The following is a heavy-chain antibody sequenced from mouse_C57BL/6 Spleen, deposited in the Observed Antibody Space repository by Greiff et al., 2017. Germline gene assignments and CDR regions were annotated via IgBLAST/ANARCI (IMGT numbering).Heavy chain of an antibody. CDR1: GYTFTSYW. D-gene: IGHD2-4*01. CDR2: INPSSGYT. CDR3: ARNDYYWYFDV. Sequence: VQLQQSGAELAKPGASVKLSCKASGYTFTSYWMHWVKQRPGQGLEWIGYINPSSGYTKYNQKFKDKAKLTADKSSSTAYMQLSSLTYEDSAVYYCARNDYYWYFDVWGTGTTVTVSS. V-gene: IGHV1-7*01. J-gene: IGHJ1*03.